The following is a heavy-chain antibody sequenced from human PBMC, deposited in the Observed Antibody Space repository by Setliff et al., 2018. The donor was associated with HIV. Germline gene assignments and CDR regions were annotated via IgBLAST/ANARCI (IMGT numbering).Heavy chain of an antibody. CDR1: GGSFSSNTYS. D-gene: IGHD3-3*01. CDR3: ARHKTNYDFYAFDV. CDR2: IHSSGTT. V-gene: IGHV4-39*01. Sequence: SETLSLTCTVSGGSFSSNTYSWGWIRQPPGMGLEWIGSIHSSGTTDYNPSLKSQVAMSVDTSRSQFSLKLRSVTAADTAVYYCARHKTNYDFYAFDVWGQGTMVTVSS. J-gene: IGHJ3*01.